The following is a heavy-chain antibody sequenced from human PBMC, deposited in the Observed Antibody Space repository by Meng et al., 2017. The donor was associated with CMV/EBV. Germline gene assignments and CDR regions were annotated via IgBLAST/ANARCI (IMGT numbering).Heavy chain of an antibody. V-gene: IGHV3-11*06. Sequence: AASGFTFSDYYMSWIRQAPGKGLEWISYISNDSGYTDSADSVKGRFTISRDNAKNSLSLKMNSLRAEDTAVYYCARDLKGYSYGHDYWGQGTLVTVSS. J-gene: IGHJ4*02. CDR3: ARDLKGYSYGHDY. D-gene: IGHD5-18*01. CDR1: GFTFSDYY. CDR2: ISNDSGYT.